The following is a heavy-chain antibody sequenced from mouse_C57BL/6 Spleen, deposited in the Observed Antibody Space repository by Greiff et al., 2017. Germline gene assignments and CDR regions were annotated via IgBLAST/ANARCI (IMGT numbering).Heavy chain of an antibody. Sequence: QVQLQQPGAELVKPGASVKLSCKASGYTFTSYWMHWVKQRPGQGLEWIGMIHPNSGSTNYNEKFKSKATLTVDKSSNTAYMQLSSLTSEDSAVYYCAREIYYCGSNPHYFDYWGQGTTLTVSS. V-gene: IGHV1-64*01. J-gene: IGHJ2*01. CDR1: GYTFTSYW. CDR3: AREIYYCGSNPHYFDY. CDR2: IHPNSGST. D-gene: IGHD1-1*01.